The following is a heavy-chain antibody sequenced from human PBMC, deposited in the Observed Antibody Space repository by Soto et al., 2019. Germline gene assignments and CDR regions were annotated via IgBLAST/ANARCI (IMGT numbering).Heavy chain of an antibody. V-gene: IGHV4-34*01. CDR3: ARGGATMVRGYYYYYGMDV. D-gene: IGHD3-10*01. CDR1: GGSFSGYY. CDR2: INHSGST. Sequence: PSETLSLTCAVYGGSFSGYYWSWIRQPPGKGLEWIGEINHSGSTNYNPSLKSRVTISVYTSKNQFSLKLSSVTAADTAVYYCARGGATMVRGYYYYYGMDVWGQGTTVTVSS. J-gene: IGHJ6*02.